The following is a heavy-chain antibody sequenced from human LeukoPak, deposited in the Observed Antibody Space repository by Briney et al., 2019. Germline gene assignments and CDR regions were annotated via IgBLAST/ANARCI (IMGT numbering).Heavy chain of an antibody. Sequence: SVKVSCKASGGTFSSYAISWVRQAPGQGLEWMGGIIPIFGTANYAQKFQGRVTITANESTSTAYMELSSLRSEDTAVYYCARGVGWELLGRAYFDYWGQGTLATVSS. J-gene: IGHJ4*02. V-gene: IGHV1-69*01. D-gene: IGHD1-26*01. CDR1: GGTFSSYA. CDR3: ARGVGWELLGRAYFDY. CDR2: IIPIFGTA.